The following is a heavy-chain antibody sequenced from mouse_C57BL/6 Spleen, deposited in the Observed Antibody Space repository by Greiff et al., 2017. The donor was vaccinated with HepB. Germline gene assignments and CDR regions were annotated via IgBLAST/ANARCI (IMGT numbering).Heavy chain of an antibody. J-gene: IGHJ2*01. Sequence: EVKLQESGEGLVKPGGSLKLSCAASGFTFSSYAMSWVRQTPEKRLEWVAYISSGGDYIYYADTVKGRFTISRDNARNTLYLQMSSLKSEDTAMYYCTRDTTGYFDYWGQGTTLTVSS. CDR3: TRDTTGYFDY. D-gene: IGHD1-1*01. CDR2: ISSGGDYI. CDR1: GFTFSSYA. V-gene: IGHV5-9-1*02.